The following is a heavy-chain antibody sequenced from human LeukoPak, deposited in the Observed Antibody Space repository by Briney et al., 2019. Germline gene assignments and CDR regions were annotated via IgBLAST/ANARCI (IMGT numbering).Heavy chain of an antibody. CDR2: ISAYNGNT. CDR3: ARDPYGSGSYYNSLFEY. V-gene: IGHV1-18*04. D-gene: IGHD3-10*01. J-gene: IGHJ4*02. CDR1: GHTFTSYG. Sequence: ASVKVSCKASGHTFTSYGISWVRQAPGQGLEWMGWISAYNGNTNYAQKLQGRVTMTTDTSTSTAYMELRSLRSDDTAVCYCARDPYGSGSYYNSLFEYWGQGTLVTVSS.